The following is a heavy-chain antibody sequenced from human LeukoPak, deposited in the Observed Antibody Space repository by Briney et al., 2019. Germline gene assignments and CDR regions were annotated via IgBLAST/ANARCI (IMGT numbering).Heavy chain of an antibody. Sequence: SETLSLTCTVSGGSISSYYWSWIRQPPGKGVEWIGYIYYSGSTNYNPSLKSRVTISVDTSKNQFSLKLSSVTAADTAVYYCARRGDYGDYFDYWGQGTLVTVSS. CDR3: ARRGDYGDYFDY. CDR1: GGSISSYY. J-gene: IGHJ4*02. CDR2: IYYSGST. D-gene: IGHD4-17*01. V-gene: IGHV4-59*08.